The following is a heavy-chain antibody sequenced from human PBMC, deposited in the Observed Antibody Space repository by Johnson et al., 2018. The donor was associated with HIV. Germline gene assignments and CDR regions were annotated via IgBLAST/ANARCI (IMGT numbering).Heavy chain of an antibody. CDR1: GFSFSSYG. CDR3: ARDRGAFDI. J-gene: IGHJ3*02. CDR2: IWYDGSNK. Sequence: QVQLVESGGGVVQPGRSLRLSCAASGFSFSSYGMHWVRQAPGNGLEWVANIWYDGSNKYYADSVKGRFTISRDNSKNTLYLQMNSLRAEDTAVYYCARDRGAFDIWGQGTMVTVSS. V-gene: IGHV3-33*01.